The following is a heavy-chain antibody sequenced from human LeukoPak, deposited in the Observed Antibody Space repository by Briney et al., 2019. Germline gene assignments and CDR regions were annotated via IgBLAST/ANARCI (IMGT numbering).Heavy chain of an antibody. J-gene: IGHJ4*02. CDR3: ARELSQIVWGGLDY. CDR2: IQNDASTE. Sequence: GGSLRLSCAASGFIFSHYGMDWVRQAPGKGLEWVAVIQNDASTENFADSVKGRFTISRDNSKNTVFLQMNSLRVEDTAVYYCARELSQIVWGGLDYGGQGTLVSVSS. CDR1: GFIFSHYG. V-gene: IGHV3-33*05. D-gene: IGHD2-21*01.